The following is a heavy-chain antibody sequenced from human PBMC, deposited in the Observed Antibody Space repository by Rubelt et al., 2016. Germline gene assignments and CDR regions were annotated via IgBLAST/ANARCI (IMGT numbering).Heavy chain of an antibody. CDR3: ARVIWGSGWSNNWFDP. Sequence: QVQLVQSGAEVKKPGASVKVSCKASGYTFTSYAMHWVRQAPGQRLEWMGWINACNGNQKYSQKFQGRVTITRDTSASTAYMELSSLRSEDTAVYYCARVIWGSGWSNNWFDPWGQGTLVTVSS. D-gene: IGHD6-19*01. CDR2: INACNGNQ. CDR1: GYTFTSYA. J-gene: IGHJ5*02. V-gene: IGHV1-3*01.